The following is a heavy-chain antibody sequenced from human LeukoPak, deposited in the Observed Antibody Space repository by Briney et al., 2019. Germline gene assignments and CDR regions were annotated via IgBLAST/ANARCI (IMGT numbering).Heavy chain of an antibody. CDR2: NYYSGST. J-gene: IGHJ4*02. CDR1: GGSISSYY. V-gene: IGHV4-59*08. CDR3: ARMNYDFWSGYYTGGYFDY. Sequence: SETLSLTCTVSGGSISSYYWSWIRQPPGKGLEWIGYNYYSGSTNYNPSLKSRVTISVAASKYQFTLKLSSVTAADTAVYYCARMNYDFWSGYYTGGYFDYWGQGTLVTVSS. D-gene: IGHD3-3*01.